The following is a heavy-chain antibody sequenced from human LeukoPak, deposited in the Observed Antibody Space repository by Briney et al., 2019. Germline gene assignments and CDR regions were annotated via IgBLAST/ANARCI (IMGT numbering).Heavy chain of an antibody. CDR1: GFTFSSYG. J-gene: IGHJ4*02. Sequence: PGRSLRLSCAASGFTFSSYGMHWVRQAPGKGLEWVAVISYDGSNKYYADSVKGRFTISRDNSKNPLYLQMNSLRAEDTAVYYCAKGRVMVRGASIEFDYWGQGTLVTVSS. CDR2: ISYDGSNK. CDR3: AKGRVMVRGASIEFDY. D-gene: IGHD3-10*01. V-gene: IGHV3-30*18.